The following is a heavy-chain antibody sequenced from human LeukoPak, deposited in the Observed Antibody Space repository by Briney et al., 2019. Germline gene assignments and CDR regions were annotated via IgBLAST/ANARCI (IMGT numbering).Heavy chain of an antibody. Sequence: PSETLSLTCSVSDDSMSSSSYYWGWIRQPPGKGLEWLGYIYYSGSTNYNPSLKSRVTISVDTSKNQFSLKLSSVTAADTAVYYCARVGRGSSTSCYLVEAFDIWGQGTMVTVSS. CDR3: ARVGRGSSTSCYLVEAFDI. CDR1: DDSMSSSSYY. J-gene: IGHJ3*02. CDR2: IYYSGST. V-gene: IGHV4-61*05. D-gene: IGHD2-2*01.